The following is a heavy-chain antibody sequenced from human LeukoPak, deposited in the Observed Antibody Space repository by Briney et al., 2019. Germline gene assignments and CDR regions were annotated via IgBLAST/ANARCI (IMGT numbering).Heavy chain of an antibody. V-gene: IGHV3-23*01. CDR3: AQYGHGSGSYISY. CDR2: ISASGSAT. CDR1: GFIFSNFA. D-gene: IGHD3-10*01. J-gene: IGHJ4*02. Sequence: GGSLRLSCAASGFIFSNFAMTWVRQAPGKGLDWVSGISASGSATYYAASVKGRFTISRDNPKNTLYLQMNSLRAEDTAVYYCAQYGHGSGSYISYWGQGTLVTVSS.